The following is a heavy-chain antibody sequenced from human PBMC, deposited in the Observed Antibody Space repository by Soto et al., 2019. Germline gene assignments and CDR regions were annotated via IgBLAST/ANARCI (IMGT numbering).Heavy chain of an antibody. CDR3: TRGGRYYDSSGYHFDY. CDR1: GGSISSGGYY. CDR2: IYYSGFT. D-gene: IGHD3-22*01. V-gene: IGHV4-31*11. Sequence: SETLSLTCAVSGGSISSGGYYRSWIRQHPGKGLEWIGYIYYSGFTYYNPSLKSRVTISVDTSKNQFSLKLSSVTAADTAVYYCTRGGRYYDSSGYHFDYWGQGTLVTVSS. J-gene: IGHJ4*02.